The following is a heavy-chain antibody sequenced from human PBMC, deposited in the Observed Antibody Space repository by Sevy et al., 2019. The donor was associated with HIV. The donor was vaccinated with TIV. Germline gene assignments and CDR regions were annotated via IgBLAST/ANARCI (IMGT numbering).Heavy chain of an antibody. J-gene: IGHJ6*03. V-gene: IGHV4-59*01. CDR2: IHHSGNS. CDR3: ARSVAANYMDV. Sequence: SETLSLTCRVSGVSISSDYWSWIRQPPGKEPEWIGYIHHSGNSNYKTSLKSRVTMSVDTSKNQFYLNLRSVSASDTAVYYCARSVAANYMDVWGKGTTVTVSS. CDR1: GVSISSDY. D-gene: IGHD1-26*01.